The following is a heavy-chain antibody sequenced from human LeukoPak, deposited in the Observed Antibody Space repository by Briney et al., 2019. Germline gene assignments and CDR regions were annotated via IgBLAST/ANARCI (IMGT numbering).Heavy chain of an antibody. J-gene: IGHJ5*02. CDR3: ARGGTTVTPGLLWFDP. D-gene: IGHD4-17*01. CDR1: GGSISSHY. Sequence: SETLSLTCSVSGGSISSHYWSWIRQPPGKGLEWIGDIYYSGSTKYNPSLKRRVTISVDTSKNQFSLKLSSVTAADTAVYYCARGGTTVTPGLLWFDPWGQGTLVTVSS. V-gene: IGHV4-59*11. CDR2: IYYSGST.